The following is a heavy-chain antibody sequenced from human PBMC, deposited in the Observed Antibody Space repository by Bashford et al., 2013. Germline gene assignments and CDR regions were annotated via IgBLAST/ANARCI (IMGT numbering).Heavy chain of an antibody. V-gene: IGHV4-59*02. CDR1: NGSVDYFY. D-gene: IGHD1-26*01. CDR3: AGGSRGATADY. J-gene: IGHJ4*02. CDR2: VYYTGAT. Sequence: SETLSLTCTVSNGSVDYFYWSWLRQSPGKALEWIGFVYYTGATKYNPSLQSRVTLSVDTSKNQFSLKLTSVIAADTAVYYCAGGSRGATADYWGRGTLVTVSS.